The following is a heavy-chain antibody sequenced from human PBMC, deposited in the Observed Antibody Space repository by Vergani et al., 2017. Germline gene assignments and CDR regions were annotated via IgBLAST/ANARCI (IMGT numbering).Heavy chain of an antibody. CDR3: ARRPQGKLLFHDY. Sequence: QVQLQESGPGLVKPSQTLSLTCTVSGGYISSDGYYWSWTRQHPGKGLEWIGYIYYSGNTYYNPSLKSRVTISVDTSKNQFSLKLSSVTAADTAVYYCARRPQGKLLFHDYWGQGTLVTVSS. J-gene: IGHJ4*02. CDR2: IYYSGNT. V-gene: IGHV4-31*03. CDR1: GGYISSDGYY. D-gene: IGHD3-10*01.